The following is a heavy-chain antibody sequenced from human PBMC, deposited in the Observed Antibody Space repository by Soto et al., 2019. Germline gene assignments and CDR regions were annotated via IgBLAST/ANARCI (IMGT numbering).Heavy chain of an antibody. D-gene: IGHD1-7*01. V-gene: IGHV1-18*04. CDR1: GYTFTSYG. CDR3: ARRAKNWNYGGAFDI. CDR2: ISAYNGNT. Sequence: GASVKVSCKASGYTFTSYGISWVRQAPGQGLEWMGWISAYNGNTNYAQKFQGRVTITADESTSTAYMELSSLRSEDTAVYYCARRAKNWNYGGAFDIWGQGTMVTVSS. J-gene: IGHJ3*02.